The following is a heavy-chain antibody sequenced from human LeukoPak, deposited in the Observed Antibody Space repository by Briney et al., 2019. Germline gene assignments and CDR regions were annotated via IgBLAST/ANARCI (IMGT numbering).Heavy chain of an antibody. V-gene: IGHV1-69*13. CDR3: ARSTPDYSAFDI. Sequence: SVQVSCKASVGTFSSYAISGVRQAPGQGLEGMGGIIPIFGTANYAQKFQGRVTITADESTSTAYMELSSLRSEDTAVYYCARSTPDYSAFDIWGQGTMVTVSS. J-gene: IGHJ3*02. CDR2: IIPIFGTA. D-gene: IGHD4-11*01. CDR1: VGTFSSYA.